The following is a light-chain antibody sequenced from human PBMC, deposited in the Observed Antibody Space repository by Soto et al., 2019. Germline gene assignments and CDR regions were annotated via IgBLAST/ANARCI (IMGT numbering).Light chain of an antibody. CDR1: QGITSY. J-gene: IGKJ3*01. CDR2: DAS. Sequence: SQLTQSPSSLSASVGDRVTITCRASQGITSYLAWYQQNPGKAPKLLIYDASNLQRGVPSRFSGSGSRTAFILTINRLQHEDFATYYWQQLNNYPRTFGPGTKVDIK. V-gene: IGKV1-9*01. CDR3: QQLNNYPRT.